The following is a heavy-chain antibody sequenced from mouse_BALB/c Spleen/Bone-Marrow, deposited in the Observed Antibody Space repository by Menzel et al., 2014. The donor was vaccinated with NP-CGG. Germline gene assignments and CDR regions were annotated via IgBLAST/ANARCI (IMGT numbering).Heavy chain of an antibody. CDR2: ISYSGST. J-gene: IGHJ1*01. CDR1: GDSITSGY. D-gene: IGHD2-1*01. CDR3: ARYDGNYDWYFDV. V-gene: IGHV3-8*02. Sequence: EVNVVESGPSLVKPSQTLSLPCSVTGDSITSGYWNWIRKFPGNKLEYMGYISYSGSTYYNPSLKSRISITRDTSKNQYYLQLNSVTTEDTATYYCARYDGNYDWYFDVWGAGTTVTVSS.